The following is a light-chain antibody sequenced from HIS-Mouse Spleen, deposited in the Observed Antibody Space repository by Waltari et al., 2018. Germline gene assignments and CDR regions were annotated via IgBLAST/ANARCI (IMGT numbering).Light chain of an antibody. CDR1: SSDVGGYNY. V-gene: IGLV2-8*01. CDR3: SSYAGSNNSLYV. CDR2: EVI. Sequence: QSALTQPPSASGSPGQSVTISCTGTSSDVGGYNYVSWYQQHPGKAPKLMIYEVIKRPAGCPARFSGSKAGNTASLTVSGLQAEDEADYYCSSYAGSNNSLYVFGTGTKVTVL. J-gene: IGLJ1*01.